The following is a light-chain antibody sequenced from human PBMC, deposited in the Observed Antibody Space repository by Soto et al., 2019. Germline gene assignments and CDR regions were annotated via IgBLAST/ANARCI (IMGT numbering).Light chain of an antibody. Sequence: VMTQSPATLSVSPGERATLSCRASNGIGYTLASYHPNPSKTPSLLIYDTSSRATGVPARFSGSRSGTEFTLTINSLQSEDFAVYYCQRYNNWPLTFGGGTKVDIK. V-gene: IGKV3-15*01. CDR3: QRYNNWPLT. CDR1: NGIGYT. CDR2: DTS. J-gene: IGKJ4*01.